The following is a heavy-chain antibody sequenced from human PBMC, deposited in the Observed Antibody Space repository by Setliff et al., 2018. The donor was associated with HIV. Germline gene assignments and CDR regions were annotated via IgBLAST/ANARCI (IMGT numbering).Heavy chain of an antibody. CDR1: GDTFNTYS. D-gene: IGHD5-18*01. J-gene: IGHJ6*02. Sequence: GASVKVSCKTSGDTFNTYSISWVRQAPGQGLEWMGGIIPMLRATKYAQRFQGRVTITADEFTSAAYMELSSLRSEDTAVYYCARALWVDGDYYYGMDVWGQGTTVTVSS. V-gene: IGHV1-69*13. CDR2: IIPMLRAT. CDR3: ARALWVDGDYYYGMDV.